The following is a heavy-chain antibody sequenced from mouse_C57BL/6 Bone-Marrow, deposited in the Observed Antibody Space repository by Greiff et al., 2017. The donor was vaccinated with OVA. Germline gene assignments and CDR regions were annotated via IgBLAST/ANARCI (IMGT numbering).Heavy chain of an antibody. CDR2: IHPNSGST. CDR3: ARGLTYDYLFAY. V-gene: IGHV1-64*01. D-gene: IGHD2-4*01. J-gene: IGHJ3*01. CDR1: GYTFTSYW. Sequence: QVQLQQPGAELVKPGASVKLSCKASGYTFTSYWMHWVKQRPGQGLEWIGMIHPNSGSTNYNEKFKSKATLTVDKSSSTAYMQLSSLTSEDSAVYYCARGLTYDYLFAYWGQGTLVTVSA.